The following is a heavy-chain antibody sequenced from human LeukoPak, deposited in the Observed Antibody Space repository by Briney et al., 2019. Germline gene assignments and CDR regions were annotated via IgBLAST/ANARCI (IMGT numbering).Heavy chain of an antibody. CDR2: IYPGDSDT. CDR3: ARRITVAGDLDY. V-gene: IGHV5-51*01. D-gene: IGHD6-19*01. CDR1: GYSFTSYW. J-gene: IGHJ4*02. Sequence: GESLKIFCKGSGYSFTSYWIGWVRQMPGKGLEWMGIIYPGDSDTRHSPSFQGQVTISADKSISTAYLQWSSLKASDTAIYYCARRITVAGDLDYWGRGTLVTVSS.